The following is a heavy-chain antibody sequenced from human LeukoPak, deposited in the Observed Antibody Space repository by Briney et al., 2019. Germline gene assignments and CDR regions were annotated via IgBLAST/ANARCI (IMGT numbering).Heavy chain of an antibody. J-gene: IGHJ6*02. V-gene: IGHV4-59*08. Sequence: SETLSLTCTVSGGSISSYYWSWIRQPPGKGLEWIGYIYYSGSTNYNPSLKSRVTISVDTSKNQFSLKLSSVTAADTAVYYCARHRNIAVTGMDVWGQGTTVTVSS. CDR2: IYYSGST. CDR3: ARHRNIAVTGMDV. CDR1: GGSISSYY. D-gene: IGHD6-19*01.